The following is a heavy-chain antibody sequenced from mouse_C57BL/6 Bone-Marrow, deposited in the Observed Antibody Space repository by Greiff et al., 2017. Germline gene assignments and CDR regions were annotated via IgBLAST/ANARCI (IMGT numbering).Heavy chain of an antibody. J-gene: IGHJ1*03. CDR1: GYTFTSYW. CDR2: IHPNSGST. V-gene: IGHV1-64*01. CDR3: ARRRDWYYDV. Sequence: VQLQQPGAELVKPGASVTLSCKASGYTFTSYWMHWVKQRPGQGLEWIGMIHPNSGSTNYNEKFKSKATLTVYKSSSTAYMQLSSRTSEDSAVYYCARRRDWYYDVWGTGTTVTVSS.